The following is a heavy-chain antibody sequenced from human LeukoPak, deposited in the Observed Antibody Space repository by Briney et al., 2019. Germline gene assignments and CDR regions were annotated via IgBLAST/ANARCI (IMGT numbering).Heavy chain of an antibody. Sequence: QTGGSLRLSCAASGFTFSSYEMNWVRQAPGKGLEWVSYISSSGSTIYYADSVKGRFTISRDNAKNSLYLQMNSLRAEDTAVYYCARDRPGDYVSFDYWGQGTLVTVSS. D-gene: IGHD4-17*01. J-gene: IGHJ4*02. CDR2: ISSSGSTI. V-gene: IGHV3-48*03. CDR3: ARDRPGDYVSFDY. CDR1: GFTFSSYE.